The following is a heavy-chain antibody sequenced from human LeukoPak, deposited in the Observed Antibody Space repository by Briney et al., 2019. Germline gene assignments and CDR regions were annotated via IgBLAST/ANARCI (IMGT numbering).Heavy chain of an antibody. CDR1: GFTFSSYS. D-gene: IGHD3-16*02. J-gene: IGHJ4*02. V-gene: IGHV3-21*01. Sequence: GGSLRLSCSASGFTFSSYSMNWVRQAPGEGLEWLSSISGSSTYIYYADSVKGRFTISRDNAKNSLYLQMNSLRAEDTAIYYCARAKPLPLMAHYFDYWGQGTLLTVSS. CDR3: ARAKPLPLMAHYFDY. CDR2: ISGSSTYI.